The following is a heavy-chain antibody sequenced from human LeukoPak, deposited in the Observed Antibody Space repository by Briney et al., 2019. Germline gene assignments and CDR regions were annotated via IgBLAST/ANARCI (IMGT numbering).Heavy chain of an antibody. V-gene: IGHV4-4*07. D-gene: IGHD3-10*02. CDR1: GYSISSGYY. CDR2: IYTSGST. Sequence: SETLSLTCTVSGYSISSGYYWSWIRQPAGKGLEWIGRIYTSGSTNYNPSLKSRVTISVDPSKNQFSLELSSVTAADTAVYYCARGGRLTSMFGTPQGYWGQGTLVTVTS. CDR3: ARGGRLTSMFGTPQGY. J-gene: IGHJ4*02.